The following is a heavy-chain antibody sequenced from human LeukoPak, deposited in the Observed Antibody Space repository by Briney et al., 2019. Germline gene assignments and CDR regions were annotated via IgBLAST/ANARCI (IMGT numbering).Heavy chain of an antibody. CDR1: GFTFSSYA. Sequence: GGSLRLSCAASGFTFSSYAMSWVRQAPGKGLEWVSAISGSGGSTYYADSVKGRFTISRDNSKNTLYLQMNSLRAEDTAVYYCARPGVGSGRYGAFDIWGQGTLVIVSS. V-gene: IGHV3-23*01. D-gene: IGHD5-18*01. CDR3: ARPGVGSGRYGAFDI. J-gene: IGHJ3*02. CDR2: ISGSGGST.